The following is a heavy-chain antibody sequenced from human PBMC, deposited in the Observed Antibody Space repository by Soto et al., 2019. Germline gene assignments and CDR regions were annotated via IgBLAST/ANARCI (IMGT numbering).Heavy chain of an antibody. CDR3: ASDRGRSCSGGTCPFDY. Sequence: ASVKVSCKQSGYTCINYGITWVRQAPGQGLEWMGWISGYDGNTNYAPKLQGRLTMTRDTSTSTVYMELRSLRSDDTAVYYCASDRGRSCSGGTCPFDYWGQGTLVTVSS. CDR1: GYTCINYG. J-gene: IGHJ4*02. D-gene: IGHD2-15*01. CDR2: ISGYDGNT. V-gene: IGHV1-18*01.